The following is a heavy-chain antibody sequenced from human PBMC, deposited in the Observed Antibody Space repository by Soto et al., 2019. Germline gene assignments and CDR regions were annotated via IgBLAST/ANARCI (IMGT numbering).Heavy chain of an antibody. CDR1: GGTFSSYA. Sequence: QVQLVQSGAEVKKPGSSVKVSCKASGGTFSSYAISWVRQAPGQGLEWMGGIIPIFGTENYAQKFQGRVTITADGSTTTAYMELSSLRSEDTAVYYCARDLYYDSSGYSDAFAIWGQGTMVTVSS. CDR3: ARDLYYDSSGYSDAFAI. V-gene: IGHV1-69*12. CDR2: IIPIFGTE. D-gene: IGHD3-22*01. J-gene: IGHJ3*02.